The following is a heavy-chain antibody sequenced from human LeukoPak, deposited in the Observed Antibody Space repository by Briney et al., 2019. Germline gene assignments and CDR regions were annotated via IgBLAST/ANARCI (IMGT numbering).Heavy chain of an antibody. CDR1: GGSFIGYY. CDR2: INQSGGT. D-gene: IGHD6-25*01. Sequence: SETLSLTCAVYGGSFIGYYWSWIRQPPGKRLEWIGEINQSGGTNYNPSLRSRVSISVDTSKHQFSLKLSSMTAADTAVYFCATIQRDHAFDIWGQGTMVTVSS. J-gene: IGHJ3*02. CDR3: ATIQRDHAFDI. V-gene: IGHV4-34*01.